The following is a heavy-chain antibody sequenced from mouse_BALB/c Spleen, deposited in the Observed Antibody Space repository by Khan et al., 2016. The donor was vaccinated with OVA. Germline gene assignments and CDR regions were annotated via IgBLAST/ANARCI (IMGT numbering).Heavy chain of an antibody. CDR2: IWGDVST. Sequence: QVQLKESGPGLVAPSQSLSITCTVSGFSLTSYGLNWVRQPPGKGLEWLGVIWGDVSTNYLSALRSRLIISKYNSKNQVFLKLKSLQTNDTATYYCAKWGNSYYAKDYWGQGTTVTVSS. CDR1: GFSLTSYG. CDR3: AKWGNSYYAKDY. V-gene: IGHV2-3*01. J-gene: IGHJ4*01. D-gene: IGHD2-1*01.